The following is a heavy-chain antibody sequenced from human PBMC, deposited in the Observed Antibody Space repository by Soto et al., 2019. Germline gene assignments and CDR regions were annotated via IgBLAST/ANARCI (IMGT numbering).Heavy chain of an antibody. Sequence: PSQTLSLTCAISGDSVSSNSAAWNWIRQSPSRGLEWLGRTYYRSKWYNDYAVSVKSRITINPDTSKNQFSLKLSSVTAADTAVYYCGFGRFPSPVFDIWGQGTMVTVSS. CDR3: GFGRFPSPVFDI. J-gene: IGHJ3*02. CDR2: TYYRSKWYN. CDR1: GDSVSSNSAA. D-gene: IGHD3-10*01. V-gene: IGHV6-1*01.